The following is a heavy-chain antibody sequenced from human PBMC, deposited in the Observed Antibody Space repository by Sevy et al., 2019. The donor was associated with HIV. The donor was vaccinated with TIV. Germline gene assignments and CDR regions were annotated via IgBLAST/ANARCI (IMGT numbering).Heavy chain of an antibody. CDR1: GGSTSTYY. D-gene: IGHD1-1*01. J-gene: IGHJ6*02. CDR2: ISDSGFS. CDR3: ARGGGRTDWGMDV. V-gene: IGHV4-59*01. Sequence: SETLSLTCTVSGGSTSTYYWNWIRHPPGKGLEWIGYISDSGFSNDNPSLRSRVTISIDTSKNQFSLRLTSVSAADTAVYYCARGGGRTDWGMDVWGPGTTVTVSS.